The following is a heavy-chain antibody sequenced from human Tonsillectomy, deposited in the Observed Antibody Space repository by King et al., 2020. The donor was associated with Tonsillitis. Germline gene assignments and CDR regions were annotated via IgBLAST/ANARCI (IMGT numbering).Heavy chain of an antibody. CDR2: IYYSGST. CDR1: GGSISSHY. CDR3: ARHDYSNYESGVDY. D-gene: IGHD4-11*01. Sequence: QLQESGPGLVKPSETLSLTCTVSGGSISSHYWSWIRQPPGKGLEWIGYIYYSGSTNYNPSLKSRVTISLDTSKNQFSLKLSSVTAADTAVYYCARHDYSNYESGVDYWGQGTLVTVSS. J-gene: IGHJ4*02. V-gene: IGHV4-59*08.